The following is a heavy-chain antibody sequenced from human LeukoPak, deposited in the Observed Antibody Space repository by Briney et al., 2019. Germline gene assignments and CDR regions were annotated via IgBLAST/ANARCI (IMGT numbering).Heavy chain of an antibody. V-gene: IGHV4-4*07. CDR2: IYTSGST. CDR3: ARGEWPSTFDY. Sequence: SETLSLTCTVSGGSISTYYWNWIRQPAGKGLEWIGRIYTSGSTSYNPSLKSRVTMSVDTSKNQFSLKLSSVTAADTAVYYCARGEWPSTFDYWGQGTLVTVSS. D-gene: IGHD3-3*01. J-gene: IGHJ4*02. CDR1: GGSISTYY.